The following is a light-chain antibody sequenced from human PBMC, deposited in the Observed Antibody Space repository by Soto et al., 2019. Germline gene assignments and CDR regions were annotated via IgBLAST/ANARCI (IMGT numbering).Light chain of an antibody. V-gene: IGKV3-15*01. CDR1: QNILSN. CDR2: GAY. CDR3: QQYNNWPIT. Sequence: EIVMTQSPATLSVSPGERVTLSCRANQNILSNLAWYQQKPGQAPRLLIYGAYTRATGVPARFSGSGSGTEFTLTISSLQSEDFEVYYCQQYNNWPITFGQGTRLEIK. J-gene: IGKJ5*01.